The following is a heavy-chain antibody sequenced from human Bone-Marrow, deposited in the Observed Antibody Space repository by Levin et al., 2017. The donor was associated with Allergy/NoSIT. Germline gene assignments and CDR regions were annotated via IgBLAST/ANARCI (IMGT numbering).Heavy chain of an antibody. CDR3: TRDEYSSGWAYWYFDL. D-gene: IGHD6-19*01. V-gene: IGHV3-49*03. Sequence: GESLKISCTASGFTFGDYAMSWFRQAPGKGLEWVGFIRSKAYGGTTEYAASVKGRFTISRDDSKSIAYLQMNSLKTEDTAVYYCTRDEYSSGWAYWYFDLWGRGTLVTVSS. CDR2: IRSKAYGGTT. J-gene: IGHJ2*01. CDR1: GFTFGDYA.